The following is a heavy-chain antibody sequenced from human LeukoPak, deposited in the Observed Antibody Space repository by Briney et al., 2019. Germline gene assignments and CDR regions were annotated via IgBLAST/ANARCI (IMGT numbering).Heavy chain of an antibody. CDR3: AGGYDSSGYYFGY. Sequence: SETLSLTCTVSGGSISSSSYYWGWIRQPPGKGLEWIGSIYYSGSTYYNPSLKSRVTISVDTSKNQFSLKLSSVTAADTAVYYCAGGYDSSGYYFGYWGQGTLVTVSS. V-gene: IGHV4-39*01. CDR2: IYYSGST. J-gene: IGHJ4*02. CDR1: GGSISSSSYY. D-gene: IGHD3-22*01.